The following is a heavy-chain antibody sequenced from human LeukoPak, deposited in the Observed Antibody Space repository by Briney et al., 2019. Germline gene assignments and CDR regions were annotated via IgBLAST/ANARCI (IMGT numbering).Heavy chain of an antibody. J-gene: IGHJ4*02. CDR3: AMVKPAIRGYNWNYLGY. V-gene: IGHV4-31*03. D-gene: IGHD1-20*01. CDR1: VGSVRRGGYY. CDR2: MYYNGSP. Sequence: SQTLSLTCTVSVGSVRRGGYYWSWIRQHPGRGLEWIGYMYYNGSPYYNPSLNSRVTISVDTSKNQFSLKLSSVTAADTAVYYCAMVKPAIRGYNWNYLGYWGQGTLVTVSS.